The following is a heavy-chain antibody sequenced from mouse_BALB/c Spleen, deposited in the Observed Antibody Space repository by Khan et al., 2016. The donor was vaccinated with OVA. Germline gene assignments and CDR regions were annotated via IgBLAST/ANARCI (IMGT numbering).Heavy chain of an antibody. V-gene: IGHV1-7*01. CDR1: GYTFTSYW. CDR2: INPTSGYT. D-gene: IGHD2-12*01. J-gene: IGHJ2*01. Sequence: QVQLQQSGAELVKPGASVKMSCKASGYTFTSYWMHWIKQRPGQGLEWIGYINPTSGYTDYNQKFKDKATLTEDKSSSTAYMLLSSLTTADSAVYYSARYRIDYWGQGTTLTVSS. CDR3: ARYRIDY.